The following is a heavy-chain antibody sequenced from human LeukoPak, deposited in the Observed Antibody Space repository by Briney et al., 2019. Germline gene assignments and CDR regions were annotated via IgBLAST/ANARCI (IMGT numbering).Heavy chain of an antibody. CDR3: AREHSSGWYRYYMDV. V-gene: IGHV3-74*01. CDR1: GFTFSSYW. D-gene: IGHD6-13*01. Sequence: GGSLRLSCAASGFTFSSYWMHWVRQAPGKGLVWVSRINSDGSSTSYADSVKGRFTISRDNAKNTLYLQMSSLRAEDTAVYYCAREHSSGWYRYYMDVWGKGTTVTVSS. J-gene: IGHJ6*03. CDR2: INSDGSST.